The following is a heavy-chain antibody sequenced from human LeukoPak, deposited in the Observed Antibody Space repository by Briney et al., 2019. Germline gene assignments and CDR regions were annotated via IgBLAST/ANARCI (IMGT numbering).Heavy chain of an antibody. Sequence: PGGSLRLSCVVSGFSFSSYWMSWVRQAPGKGLEWVANVKEDGSEKYYVVSVKGRFIISRDNAKNSLYLQMNSLRAEDTAIYFCARDGYSSSWSYWGQGTLVTVSS. D-gene: IGHD6-13*01. V-gene: IGHV3-7*01. J-gene: IGHJ4*02. CDR3: ARDGYSSSWSY. CDR2: VKEDGSEK. CDR1: GFSFSSYW.